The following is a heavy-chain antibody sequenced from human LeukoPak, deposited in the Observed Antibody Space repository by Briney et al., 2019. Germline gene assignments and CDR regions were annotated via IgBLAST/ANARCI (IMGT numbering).Heavy chain of an antibody. CDR2: IKQDGGEK. Sequence: GGSLRLSCVDSGITFSRYWMTWVRQAPGKGLEWVANIKQDGGEKYYVDSVKGRFTISRDNAKNSLYLQMNSLRVEDTAMYYCARDGRPLDYWGQGTLVTVSS. J-gene: IGHJ4*02. V-gene: IGHV3-7*03. CDR1: GITFSRYW. CDR3: ARDGRPLDY.